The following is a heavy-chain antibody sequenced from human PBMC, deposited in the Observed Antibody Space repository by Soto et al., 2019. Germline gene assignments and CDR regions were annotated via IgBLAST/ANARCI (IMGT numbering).Heavy chain of an antibody. J-gene: IGHJ4*02. CDR3: ARVRWTVAGPGHFDY. Sequence: QVQLQESGPGLVKPSETLSLTCTVSGGSISSYYWSWIRQPPGKGLEWIGYIYYSGSTNYNPSLKSRVTISVDTSKNQFSLKLSSVTAADTAVYYCARVRWTVAGPGHFDYWGQGTLATVSS. CDR2: IYYSGST. CDR1: GGSISSYY. V-gene: IGHV4-59*01. D-gene: IGHD6-19*01.